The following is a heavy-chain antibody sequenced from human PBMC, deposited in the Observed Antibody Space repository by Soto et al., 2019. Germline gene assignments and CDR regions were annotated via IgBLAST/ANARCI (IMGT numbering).Heavy chain of an antibody. J-gene: IGHJ4*02. V-gene: IGHV4-38-2*01. Sequence: PSETLSLTCAVSGYSISSGYYWGWIRQPPGKGLEWIGSIYHSGSTYYNPSPKSRVTISVDTSKNQFSLKLSSVTAADTAVYYCARKYYYDSSGFDYWGQGTLVTVSS. CDR1: GYSISSGYY. D-gene: IGHD3-22*01. CDR3: ARKYYYDSSGFDY. CDR2: IYHSGST.